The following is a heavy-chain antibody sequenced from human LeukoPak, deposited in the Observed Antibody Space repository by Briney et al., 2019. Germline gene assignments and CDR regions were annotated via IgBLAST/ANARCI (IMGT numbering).Heavy chain of an antibody. Sequence: QPGGSLRLSCAASGFTFSSYEMNWVRQAPGKGLEWVSYISSSGSTIYYADSVKGRFTISRDNAKNSLYLQMNSLRAEDTAVYYCARAVVGATLGYWGQRTLVTVSS. CDR3: ARAVVGATLGY. CDR1: GFTFSSYE. CDR2: ISSSGSTI. J-gene: IGHJ4*02. V-gene: IGHV3-48*03. D-gene: IGHD1-26*01.